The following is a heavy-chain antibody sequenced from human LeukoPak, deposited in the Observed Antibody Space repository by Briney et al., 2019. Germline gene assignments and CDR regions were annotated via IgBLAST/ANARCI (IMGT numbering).Heavy chain of an antibody. D-gene: IGHD2-2*01. CDR2: IIPIFGTA. V-gene: IGHV1-69*05. CDR3: ARGVVPAASSSYYFDY. Sequence: ASVKVSCKASGGTFSSYAISWVRQAPGQGLEWMGGIIPIFGTANYAQKFQGRVTITTDESTSTAYMELSSLRSEDTAVYYCARGVVPAASSSYYFDYWGQGTLVTVSS. J-gene: IGHJ4*02. CDR1: GGTFSSYA.